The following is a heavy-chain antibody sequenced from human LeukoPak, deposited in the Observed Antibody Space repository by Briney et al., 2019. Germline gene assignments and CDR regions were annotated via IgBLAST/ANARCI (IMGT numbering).Heavy chain of an antibody. CDR1: GGSISSYY. J-gene: IGHJ3*02. V-gene: IGHV4-59*08. Sequence: PSETLSLTRTVPGGSISSYYWSWIRQPPGKGLECIGYIYNSGSTNYNPSLKSRVSIPVDTSKNQFSLKLSSVTAADTAVYYCARSAIDAFDIWGQGTMVTVSS. CDR2: IYNSGST. CDR3: ARSAIDAFDI. D-gene: IGHD6-25*01.